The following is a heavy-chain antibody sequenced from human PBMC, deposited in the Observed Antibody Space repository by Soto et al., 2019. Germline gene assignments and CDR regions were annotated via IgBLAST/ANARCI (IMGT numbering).Heavy chain of an antibody. Sequence: PGGSLRLSCAASGFTFSSYAMSWVRQAPGKGLEWVSAISGSGGSTYYADSVKGRFTISRDNSKNKLYLQMNSLKAEDKAVYYCAKDLSLRHDYYYYYYMDVWGKGTTVTVSS. J-gene: IGHJ6*03. V-gene: IGHV3-23*01. CDR1: GFTFSSYA. CDR2: ISGSGGST. CDR3: AKDLSLRHDYYYYYYMDV.